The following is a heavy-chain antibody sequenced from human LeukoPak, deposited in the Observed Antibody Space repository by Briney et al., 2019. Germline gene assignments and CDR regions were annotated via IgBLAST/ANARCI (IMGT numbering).Heavy chain of an antibody. J-gene: IGHJ3*02. CDR1: GFTFSSYG. Sequence: PGGSLRLSCAASGFTFSSYGMHWVRQAPGKGLEWVAVISYDGSNKYYADSVKGRFTISRDNSKNTLYLQMNSLRAEDTAVYYCAKDERGCSGLRADAFGIWGQGTMVTVSS. V-gene: IGHV3-30*18. D-gene: IGHD5-12*01. CDR3: AKDERGCSGLRADAFGI. CDR2: ISYDGSNK.